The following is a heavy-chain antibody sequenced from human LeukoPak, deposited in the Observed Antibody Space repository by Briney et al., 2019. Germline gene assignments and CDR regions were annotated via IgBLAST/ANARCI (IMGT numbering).Heavy chain of an antibody. D-gene: IGHD4-17*01. CDR1: GFTFSSNY. Sequence: GGSLRLSCAASGFTFSSNYMSWVRQAPGKGLEWVSVIYNGDNTYYAGSVKGRFTISRDNSKNTLYLQMNSLRADHTAVYYCARHPPSVTLIRGAFDIWGQGTMVTVSS. V-gene: IGHV3-66*04. CDR2: IYNGDNT. CDR3: ARHPPSVTLIRGAFDI. J-gene: IGHJ3*02.